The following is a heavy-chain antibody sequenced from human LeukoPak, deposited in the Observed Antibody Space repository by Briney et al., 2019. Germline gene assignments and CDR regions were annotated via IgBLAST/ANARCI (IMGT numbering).Heavy chain of an antibody. CDR2: ISYDGSNK. CDR3: ANHPTTVSDPHGMDV. V-gene: IGHV3-30*18. CDR1: GFTFSSYG. Sequence: PGRSLRLSCAASGFTFSSYGMHWVRQAPGKGLEWVAVISYDGSNKYYADSVKGRFTISRDNSKNTLYLQMNSLRAEDTAVYYCANHPTTVSDPHGMDVWGQGTTVTVSS. J-gene: IGHJ6*02. D-gene: IGHD4-4*01.